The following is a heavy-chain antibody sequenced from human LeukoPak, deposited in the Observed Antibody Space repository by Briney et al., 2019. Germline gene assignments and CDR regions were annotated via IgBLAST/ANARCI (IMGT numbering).Heavy chain of an antibody. CDR3: ARDRGIVVVPAAVLYAFDI. V-gene: IGHV4-61*02. CDR2: IYTSGST. Sequence: PSETLSLTCTVSGGSISSGSHYRSWIRQPAGKGLEWIGRIYTSGSTNYNPSLKSRVTISVDTSKNQFSLKLSSVTAADTAVYYCARDRGIVVVPAAVLYAFDIWGQGTMVTVSS. D-gene: IGHD2-2*01. CDR1: GGSISSGSHY. J-gene: IGHJ3*02.